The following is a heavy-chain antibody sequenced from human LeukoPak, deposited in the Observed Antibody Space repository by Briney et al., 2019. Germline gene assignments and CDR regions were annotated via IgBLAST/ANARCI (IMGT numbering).Heavy chain of an antibody. V-gene: IGHV3-48*02. CDR2: ISTSSSTI. CDR1: GFTFSSYS. D-gene: IGHD1-26*01. Sequence: PGGSLRLSCAASGFTFSSYSMNWVRQAPGKGLGWVSYISTSSSTIYYADSVKGRFTISRDNAKNSLYLQMNSLRDEDTAVYYCARRYSGSYYAVDYWGQGTLVTVSS. CDR3: ARRYSGSYYAVDY. J-gene: IGHJ4*02.